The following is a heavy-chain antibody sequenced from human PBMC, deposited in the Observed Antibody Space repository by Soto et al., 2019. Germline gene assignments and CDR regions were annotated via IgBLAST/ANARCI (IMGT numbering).Heavy chain of an antibody. J-gene: IGHJ4*02. CDR3: ARDTTYSSGWNFDY. V-gene: IGHV1-18*01. CDR1: GYTLSNYA. Sequence: QVQLVQSGAEVKKPGASVKVSCKASGYTLSNYAITWVRQAPGQGLEWRGWISGYNGNTNYAQKLQGRVTMTTDTPTSPVYMELRSLRSDDTAVYYCARDTTYSSGWNFDYWGQGTLVTVSS. CDR2: ISGYNGNT. D-gene: IGHD6-19*01.